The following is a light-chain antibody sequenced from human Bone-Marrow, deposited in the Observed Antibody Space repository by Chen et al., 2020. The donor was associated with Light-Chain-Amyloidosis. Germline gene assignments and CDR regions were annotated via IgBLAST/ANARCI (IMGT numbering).Light chain of an antibody. CDR1: KSVSSN. CDR3: QQYNNWPPLT. CDR2: GAY. Sequence: EIVMTQSPATLSGSPGERATLSCRASKSVSSNLAWYQQKPGQAPRLLIYGAYTRSTGIPARCSGSGSGTEYTLTISSLQSEYCAVYYCQQYNNWPPLTFGGWTTVEIK. V-gene: IGKV3-15*01. J-gene: IGKJ4*01.